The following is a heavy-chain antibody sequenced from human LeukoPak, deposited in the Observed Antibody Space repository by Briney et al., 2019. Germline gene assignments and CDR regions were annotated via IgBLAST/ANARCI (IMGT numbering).Heavy chain of an antibody. D-gene: IGHD3-3*01. CDR1: GFTFSSYA. Sequence: PGRSLRLSCAASGFTFSSYAMHWVRQAPGKGLEWVAVISYDGSNKYYADSVKGRFTISRDNSKNTLYLQMNSLRAEDTAVYYCARGGAYDFWSGTTHDAFDIWGQGTMVTVSS. CDR2: ISYDGSNK. J-gene: IGHJ3*02. V-gene: IGHV3-30-3*01. CDR3: ARGGAYDFWSGTTHDAFDI.